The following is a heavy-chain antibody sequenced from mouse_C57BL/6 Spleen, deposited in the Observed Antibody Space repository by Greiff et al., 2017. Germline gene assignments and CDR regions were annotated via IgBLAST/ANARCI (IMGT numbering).Heavy chain of an antibody. J-gene: IGHJ4*01. CDR3: ASTVYSNYDAMDY. CDR1: GYTFTSYW. Sequence: VQLQQPGAELVKPGASVKLSCKASGYTFTSYWMHWVKQRPGQGLEWIGMIHPNSGSTNYNEKFKSKATLTVDKSSSTAYMQLSSLTSEDSAVYYCASTVYSNYDAMDYWGQGTSVTVSS. D-gene: IGHD2-5*01. CDR2: IHPNSGST. V-gene: IGHV1-64*01.